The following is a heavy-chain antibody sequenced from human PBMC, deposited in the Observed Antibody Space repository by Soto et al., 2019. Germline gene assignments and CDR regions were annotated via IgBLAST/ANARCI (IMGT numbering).Heavy chain of an antibody. V-gene: IGHV4-59*01. CDR3: ARRLAAAGTSNYYGLDV. CDR1: GGSISSYY. J-gene: IGHJ6*02. D-gene: IGHD6-13*01. Sequence: QVQLQESGPGLVKPSQTLSLTCTVSGGSISSYYWSWIRQPPGKGLEWIGYISYRGSTNYSPSLKSRVSISADTSKNQFSLKLSSVTAADTAVYYCARRLAAAGTSNYYGLDVWGQGTTVSVSS. CDR2: ISYRGST.